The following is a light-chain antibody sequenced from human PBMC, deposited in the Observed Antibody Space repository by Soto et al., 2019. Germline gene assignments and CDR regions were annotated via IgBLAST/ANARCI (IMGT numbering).Light chain of an antibody. J-gene: IGLJ2*01. CDR1: SSYVGVYDY. Sequence: QSVLTQPASVSGSPGQSITISCTGTSSYVGVYDYVSWYQQHPGKAPKLLIYDVSNRPAGISNHFSGSKSGNTASLTISGLQAEDEADYYCSSYTTSATRVFGGGTKVTVL. CDR2: DVS. CDR3: SSYTTSATRV. V-gene: IGLV2-14*03.